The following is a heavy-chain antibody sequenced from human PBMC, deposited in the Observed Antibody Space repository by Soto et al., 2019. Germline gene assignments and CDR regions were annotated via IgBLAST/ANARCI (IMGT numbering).Heavy chain of an antibody. V-gene: IGHV1-24*01. CDR1: GYTLTELS. CDR3: ATPPPVPLYCSGGSCSYYFDY. J-gene: IGHJ4*02. Sequence: ASVKVSCKVSGYTLTELSMHWVRQAPGKGLEWMGGFDPEDGETIYAQKFQGRVTMTEDTSTDTAYMELSSLRSEDTAVYYCATPPPVPLYCSGGSCSYYFDYWGQGTLVTVSS. D-gene: IGHD2-15*01. CDR2: FDPEDGET.